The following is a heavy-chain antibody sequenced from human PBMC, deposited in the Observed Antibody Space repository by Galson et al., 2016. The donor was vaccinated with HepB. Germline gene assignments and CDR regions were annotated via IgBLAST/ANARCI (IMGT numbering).Heavy chain of an antibody. CDR2: IYTSGAT. D-gene: IGHD1-26*01. CDR3: ARLPWDSYQWYFDL. CDR1: GFTIRDNY. J-gene: IGHJ2*01. V-gene: IGHV3-53*04. Sequence: SLRLSCAASGFTIRDNYINWVRQAPGKGLEWVSIIYTSGATYYADSVEGRVTVSRNDSENTVYLQMNSLRVDDTAVYYCARLPWDSYQWYFDLWGRGTPVTVSS.